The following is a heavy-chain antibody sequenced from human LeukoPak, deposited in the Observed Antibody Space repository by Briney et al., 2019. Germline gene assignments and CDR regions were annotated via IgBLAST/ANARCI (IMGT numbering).Heavy chain of an antibody. CDR2: ISGSGDST. J-gene: IGHJ4*02. CDR1: XTXXXXX. Sequence: XTXXXXXMXXVRQAPXXXLEWVXXISGSGDSTYYADSVRGRFTISRDNSKNTLYLQMNSLRAEDTAVYYCAKDQGYCTSTSCPDYWGQGTLGTVSS. CDR3: AKDQGYCTSTSCPDY. V-gene: IGHV3-23*01. D-gene: IGHD2-2*01.